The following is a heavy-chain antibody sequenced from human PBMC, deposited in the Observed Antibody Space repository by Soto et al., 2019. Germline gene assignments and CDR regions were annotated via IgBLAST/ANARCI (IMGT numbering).Heavy chain of an antibody. CDR3: AREVKAGAPLDX. V-gene: IGHV3-33*01. CDR2: IWYDGSNK. J-gene: IGHJ4*02. CDR1: GFTFSSYV. Sequence: LRLSCAASGFTFSSYVMHWVRQAPGKGLEWVEVIWYDGSNKYYADSVKCRFTISRDNSKNTLYLQMNSLRAEDTAVYYCAREVKAGAPLDXWGQGTLVTVSX. D-gene: IGHD4-4*01.